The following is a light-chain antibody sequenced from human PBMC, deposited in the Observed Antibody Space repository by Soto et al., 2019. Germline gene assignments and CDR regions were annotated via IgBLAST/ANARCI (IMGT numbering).Light chain of an antibody. Sequence: EIVMTQSPVTLSVSPGERATLSCRASQGIKNYLAWFQQKPGQAPRLLVYGASTRATTIPARFSGSGSRTEFTLSISSLRSEDFAVYYCQQYNSWPRTFGQGTKVDIK. J-gene: IGKJ1*01. V-gene: IGKV3-15*01. CDR2: GAS. CDR1: QGIKNY. CDR3: QQYNSWPRT.